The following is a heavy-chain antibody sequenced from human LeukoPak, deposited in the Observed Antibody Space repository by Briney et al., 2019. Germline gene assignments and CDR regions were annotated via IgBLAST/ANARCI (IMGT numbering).Heavy chain of an antibody. V-gene: IGHV1-24*01. CDR2: FDPEDGET. J-gene: IGHJ6*02. D-gene: IGHD3-10*01. CDR1: GYTLTELS. Sequence: RASVKVSCKVSGYTLTELSMHWVRQAPGKGLEWMGGFDPEDGETIYAQKFQGRVTMTEGTSTDTAYMELSSLRSEDTAVYYCATVELMVRGAPTSHYGMDVWGQGTTVTVSS. CDR3: ATVELMVRGAPTSHYGMDV.